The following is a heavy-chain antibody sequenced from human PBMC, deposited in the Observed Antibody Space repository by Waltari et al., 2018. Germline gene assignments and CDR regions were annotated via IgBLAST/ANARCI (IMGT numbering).Heavy chain of an antibody. CDR3: ARGHILTGSGWFDP. Sequence: QVQLQQWGAGLLKPSETLSLTCAVYGGSFSGYYWSWIRQPPGKGLEWIGEINHSGSTNYNPSLKSRVTISVDTSKNQFSLKLSSVTAADTAVYYCARGHILTGSGWFDPWGQGTLVTVSS. CDR2: INHSGST. CDR1: GGSFSGYY. J-gene: IGHJ5*02. D-gene: IGHD3-9*01. V-gene: IGHV4-34*01.